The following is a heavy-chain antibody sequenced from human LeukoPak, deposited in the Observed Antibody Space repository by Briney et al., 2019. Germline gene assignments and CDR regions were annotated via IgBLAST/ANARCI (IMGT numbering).Heavy chain of an antibody. V-gene: IGHV4-39*07. D-gene: IGHD3-22*01. CDR3: ARDYYDSSGYYYYYYGMDV. CDR2: IYYSGST. Sequence: SETLSLTCTVSGGSISSSSYYWGWIRQPPGKGLEWIGSIYYSGSTYYNPSLKSRVTISVDTSKNQFSLKLSSVTAADTAVYYCARDYYDSSGYYYYYYGMDVWGQGTTVTVSS. CDR1: GGSISSSSYY. J-gene: IGHJ6*02.